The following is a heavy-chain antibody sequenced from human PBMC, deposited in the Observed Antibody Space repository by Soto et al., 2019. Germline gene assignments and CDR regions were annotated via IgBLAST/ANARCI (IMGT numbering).Heavy chain of an antibody. J-gene: IGHJ6*02. CDR3: RSSTSCYDDSCVDV. CDR1: GGSISSGGYY. D-gene: IGHD2-2*01. V-gene: IGHV4-39*02. CDR2: LYHIGST. Sequence: PSETLSLTCTVSGGSISSGGYYWSWIRQHPGKGLEWIGSLYHIGSTHYNTSLKSRVTISVDTSKNHFSLELSSVTAADTAIYYCRSSTSCYDDSCVDVWGQGTMVTVSS.